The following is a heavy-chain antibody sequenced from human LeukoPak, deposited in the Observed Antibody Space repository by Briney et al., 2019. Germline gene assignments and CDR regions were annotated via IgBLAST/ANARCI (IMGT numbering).Heavy chain of an antibody. J-gene: IGHJ4*02. D-gene: IGHD3-22*01. CDR1: GGSISSGDYY. Sequence: SQTLSLTCTVSGGSISSGDYYWSWIRQPPGKGLEWIGYIYYSGSTYYNPSPKSRVTISVDTSKNQFSLKLSSVTAADTAVYYCARGNYYDSSGFDYWGQGTLVTVSS. CDR2: IYYSGST. CDR3: ARGNYYDSSGFDY. V-gene: IGHV4-30-4*01.